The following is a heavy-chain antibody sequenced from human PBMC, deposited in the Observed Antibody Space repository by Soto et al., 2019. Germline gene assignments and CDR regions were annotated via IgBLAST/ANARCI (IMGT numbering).Heavy chain of an antibody. D-gene: IGHD6-19*01. CDR1: GYTFTNYG. Sequence: ASVKVSCKASGYTFTNYGISWVRQAPGQGLEWMGWISAYNGNTNYAQKLQGRVTMTTDTSTSTAYMELRSLRSDDTAVYYCARAAPYSSGWYNYYYYMDVWGKGTTVTVS. V-gene: IGHV1-18*01. J-gene: IGHJ6*03. CDR2: ISAYNGNT. CDR3: ARAAPYSSGWYNYYYYMDV.